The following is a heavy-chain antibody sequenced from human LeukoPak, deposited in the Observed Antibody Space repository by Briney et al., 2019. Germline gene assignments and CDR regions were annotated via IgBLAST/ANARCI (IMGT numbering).Heavy chain of an antibody. V-gene: IGHV1-24*01. Sequence: ASVKVSCKVSGYTLNQLSMHWMRQAPGKGLEWMGGFDPEDGETIYAQKFQGRVTMTEDTSTDTAYMELNSLRAEDTAVYYCVTESPRFLNWLDQNAWGQGTLVTVSS. CDR1: GYTLNQLS. CDR2: FDPEDGET. CDR3: VTESPRFLNWLDQNA. J-gene: IGHJ4*02. D-gene: IGHD3-9*01.